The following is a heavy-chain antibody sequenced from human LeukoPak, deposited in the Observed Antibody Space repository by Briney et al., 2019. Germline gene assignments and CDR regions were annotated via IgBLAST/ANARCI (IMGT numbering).Heavy chain of an antibody. Sequence: GASVKVTCKASGYTFTNYGISWVRRAPGQGLEWMGWISAYNGYTDYAQKFQFRVTMTTDTSTSTAYMELRSLRSDDTAVYYCARDKAVTTEVTQHFQHWGQGTLVTVSS. CDR3: ARDKAVTTEVTQHFQH. CDR2: ISAYNGYT. CDR1: GYTFTNYG. D-gene: IGHD4-23*01. J-gene: IGHJ1*01. V-gene: IGHV1-18*01.